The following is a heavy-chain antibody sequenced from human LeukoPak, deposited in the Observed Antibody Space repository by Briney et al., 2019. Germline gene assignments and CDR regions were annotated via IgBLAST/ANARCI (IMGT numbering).Heavy chain of an antibody. D-gene: IGHD3-22*01. CDR1: GFTFGDYA. J-gene: IGHJ3*02. CDR2: IRSKAYGGTT. V-gene: IGHV3-49*03. Sequence: PGGPLRLSCTASGFTFGDYAMSWFRQAPGKGLEWVGFIRSKAYGGTTEYAASVKGRFTISRDDSKSIAYLQMNSLKTEDTAVYYCTIGHAGYYDSSGFAFDIWGQGTMVTVSS. CDR3: TIGHAGYYDSSGFAFDI.